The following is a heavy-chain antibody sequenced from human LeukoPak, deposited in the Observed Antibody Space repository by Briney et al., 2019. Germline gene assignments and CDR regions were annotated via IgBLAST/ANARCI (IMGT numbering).Heavy chain of an antibody. D-gene: IGHD2-2*01. CDR3: ARSSHRYYFHY. J-gene: IGHJ4*02. CDR1: GYTFTSYY. V-gene: IGHV1-46*01. Sequence: ASVKVSCKAPGYTFTSYYMHWVRQAPGQGLEWMGLINPSGGSTSYAQKFQGRVTTTRDTSTSTVYMELSSLRSEDTAVYYCARSSHRYYFHYWGQGTLVTVSS. CDR2: INPSGGST.